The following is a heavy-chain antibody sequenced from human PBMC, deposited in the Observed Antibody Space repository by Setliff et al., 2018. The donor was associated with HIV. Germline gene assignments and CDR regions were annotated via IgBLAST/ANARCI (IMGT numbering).Heavy chain of an antibody. V-gene: IGHV4-59*11. CDR2: IYFSGST. D-gene: IGHD3-9*01. CDR3: ARAHYDIGNYYMDV. Sequence: SETLSLTCTVSGVSISSHYWSWIRQPPGKGLEWIGYIYFSGSTSYNPSLKSRVTISVDTSKSQFSLKLRSVTAADTAVYYCARAHYDIGNYYMDVWGKGTTVTVSS. CDR1: GVSISSHY. J-gene: IGHJ6*03.